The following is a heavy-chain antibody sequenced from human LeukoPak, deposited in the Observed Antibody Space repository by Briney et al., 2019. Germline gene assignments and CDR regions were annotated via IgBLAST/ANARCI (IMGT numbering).Heavy chain of an antibody. V-gene: IGHV3-23*01. CDR2: ISGSGGST. J-gene: IGHJ4*02. Sequence: GGSLRLSCAASGFTFSSYAMSWVCQAPGKGLEWVSAISGSGGSTYYADSVKGRFTISRDNSKNTLYLQMNSLRAEDTAVYYCAKDKGLYYYDSSGYYLGDYWGQGTLVTVSS. CDR1: GFTFSSYA. D-gene: IGHD3-22*01. CDR3: AKDKGLYYYDSSGYYLGDY.